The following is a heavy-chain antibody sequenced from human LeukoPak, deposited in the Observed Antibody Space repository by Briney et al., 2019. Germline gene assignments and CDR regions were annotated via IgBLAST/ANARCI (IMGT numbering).Heavy chain of an antibody. J-gene: IGHJ4*02. CDR1: GYTFTGYY. Sequence: ASVKVTCKASGYTFTGYYVHWVRQAPGQGLEWMGWINPNSGGTNYAQKFQGRVTMTRDTSISTAYMELSRLRSDDTAVYYCARGFMGQWLVRWGQGTLVPVSS. D-gene: IGHD6-19*01. CDR2: INPNSGGT. CDR3: ARGFMGQWLVR. V-gene: IGHV1-2*02.